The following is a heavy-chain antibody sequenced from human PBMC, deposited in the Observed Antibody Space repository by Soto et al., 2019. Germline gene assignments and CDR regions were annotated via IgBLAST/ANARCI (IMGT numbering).Heavy chain of an antibody. Sequence: SETLSLTCTVSGGPIRSSSHYWGWIRQSPGTGLEWIGSIDESGDSYYNPSLKSRVAILVDTSKNQFSLKLMSVTGADSAIYYCAREGGYVDYWGQGTLVTVSS. J-gene: IGHJ4*02. CDR2: IDESGDS. CDR3: AREGGYVDY. CDR1: GGPIRSSSHY. V-gene: IGHV4-39*02. D-gene: IGHD1-1*01.